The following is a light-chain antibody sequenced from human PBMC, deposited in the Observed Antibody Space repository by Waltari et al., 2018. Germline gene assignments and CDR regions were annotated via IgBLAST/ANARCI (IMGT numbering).Light chain of an antibody. V-gene: IGKV3-20*01. CDR2: GAS. Sequence: EIVLTQSPGTLSLSPGERATLSCRASQSVSSNCLGWYQQKPGQAPRLLIYGASSRATCIPDRFSGSGSGTDFTLTISRLEPEDFAVYYCQQYGTSLPITFGQGTRLEIK. CDR1: QSVSSNC. CDR3: QQYGTSLPIT. J-gene: IGKJ5*01.